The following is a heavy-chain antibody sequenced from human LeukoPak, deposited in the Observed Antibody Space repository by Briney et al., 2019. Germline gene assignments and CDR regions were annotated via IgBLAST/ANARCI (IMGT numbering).Heavy chain of an antibody. CDR1: GGSFSSYY. CDR2: LYYSGNI. D-gene: IGHD4-17*01. Sequence: SETLSLTCAVYGGSFSSYYWSWIRQPPGKGLEWIGCLYYSGNIDYNPSLKSRVTISVDTSKNQFSLRLTSVTAADTAVYYCARHDHYAFDYWGQGTLVTVSS. V-gene: IGHV4-59*08. CDR3: ARHDHYAFDY. J-gene: IGHJ4*02.